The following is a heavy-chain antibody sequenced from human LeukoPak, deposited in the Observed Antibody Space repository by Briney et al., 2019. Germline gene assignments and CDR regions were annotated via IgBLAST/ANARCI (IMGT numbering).Heavy chain of an antibody. Sequence: PGRSLRLSCAASGFTFSSYAMHWVRQAPGKGLEWVAVISYDGSNKYYADSVKGRFTISRDNSKNTLYLQMNSLRAEDTAVYYCARASPSFSYCDSSGPFSYWGQGTLVTVSS. CDR3: ARASPSFSYCDSSGPFSY. CDR2: ISYDGSNK. CDR1: GFTFSSYA. J-gene: IGHJ4*02. V-gene: IGHV3-30-3*01. D-gene: IGHD3-22*01.